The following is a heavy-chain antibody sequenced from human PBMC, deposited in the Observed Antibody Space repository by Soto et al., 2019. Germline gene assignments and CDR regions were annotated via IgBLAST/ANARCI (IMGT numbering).Heavy chain of an antibody. Sequence: QVQLQESGPGLVKPSETLSLTCTVSGGSISSHSLTWIRQPPGKGLEWIGHVSYSGSTNYNPSLNSRVTISVDTSKKQFSLKLTFVPAADTAMYYCARSYNDFWSGSYYYYMDVWGKGTTVTVSS. CDR2: VSYSGST. D-gene: IGHD3-3*01. J-gene: IGHJ6*03. CDR1: GGSISSHS. CDR3: ARSYNDFWSGSYYYYMDV. V-gene: IGHV4-59*08.